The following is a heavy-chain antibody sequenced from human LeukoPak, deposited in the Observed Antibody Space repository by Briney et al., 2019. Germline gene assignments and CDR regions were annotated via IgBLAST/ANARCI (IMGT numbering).Heavy chain of an antibody. CDR2: IYTSGST. Sequence: SETLSLTCTVPGGSISSYYWSWIRQPAGKGLEWIGRIYTSGSTNYNPSLKSRVTMSVDTSKNQFSLKLSSVTAADTAVYYCARGSSSGWYDAGYYFDYWGQGTLVTVSS. CDR3: ARGSSSGWYDAGYYFDY. J-gene: IGHJ4*02. V-gene: IGHV4-4*07. CDR1: GGSISSYY. D-gene: IGHD6-19*01.